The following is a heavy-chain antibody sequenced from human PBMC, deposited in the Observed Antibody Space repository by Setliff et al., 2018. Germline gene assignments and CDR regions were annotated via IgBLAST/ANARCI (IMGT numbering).Heavy chain of an antibody. Sequence: LRLSCAASGFTFSSYWMSWVRQAPGKGLEWVANIKQDGSEKYYVDSVKGRFTISRDNAKNSLYLQMNSLKTEDTAVYYCTRVGRQLVYYYYGMDVWGQGTTVTVSS. D-gene: IGHD6-13*01. J-gene: IGHJ6*02. CDR3: TRVGRQLVYYYYGMDV. CDR1: GFTFSSYW. CDR2: IKQDGSEK. V-gene: IGHV3-7*03.